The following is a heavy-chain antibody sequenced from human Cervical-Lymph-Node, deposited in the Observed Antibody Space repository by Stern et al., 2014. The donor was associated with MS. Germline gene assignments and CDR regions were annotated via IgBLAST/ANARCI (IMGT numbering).Heavy chain of an antibody. Sequence: EEQLVESGAEVRKPGESLRISCEVSGYRFTNNWIGWVRQVPGKGLEWMGIIYPGDSETRYSPSFQGQVTVLVDKSNTTTYLQWSSLKASDTAIYYCARRGHGYMGIDYWGQGTLVTVSS. D-gene: IGHD1-1*01. V-gene: IGHV5-51*03. CDR1: GYRFTNNW. CDR2: IYPGDSET. J-gene: IGHJ4*02. CDR3: ARRGHGYMGIDY.